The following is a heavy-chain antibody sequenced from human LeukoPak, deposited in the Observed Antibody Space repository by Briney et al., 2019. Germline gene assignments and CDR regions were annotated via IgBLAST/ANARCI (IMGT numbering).Heavy chain of an antibody. CDR1: GFTFSSYA. CDR3: ARDSHYAFDI. CDR2: ISYDGSNK. J-gene: IGHJ3*02. V-gene: IGHV3-30-3*01. Sequence: GRSLRLSCAASGFTFSSYAMHWVRQAPGKGLEWVAVISYDGSNKYYADSVKGRFTISRDNSKNTLYLQMNSLRAEDTAVYYCARDSHYAFDIWGQGIMVTVSS.